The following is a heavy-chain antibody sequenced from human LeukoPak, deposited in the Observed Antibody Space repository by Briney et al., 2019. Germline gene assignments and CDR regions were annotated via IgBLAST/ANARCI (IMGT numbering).Heavy chain of an antibody. J-gene: IGHJ4*02. CDR2: LTLSGTNT. V-gene: IGHV3-23*01. CDR3: AKDSPLRTSYHGYFDH. D-gene: IGHD3-16*01. CDR1: GFTFSSYA. Sequence: GGSLRPSCAASGFTFSSYAMSWVRQAPGKGLEWVSALTLSGTNTHYADSVKGRFTISRDVSKNTLYLQMNTLRAEDTAVYYCAKDSPLRTSYHGYFDHWGQGTLVTVSS.